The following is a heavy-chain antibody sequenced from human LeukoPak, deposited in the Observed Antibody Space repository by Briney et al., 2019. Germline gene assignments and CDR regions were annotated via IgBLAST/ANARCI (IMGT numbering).Heavy chain of an antibody. D-gene: IGHD5-18*01. CDR1: GGSISSSSYY. CDR2: IYYSGST. J-gene: IGHJ4*02. V-gene: IGHV4-39*01. CDR3: ARQGYSYGNFDY. Sequence: SETLSLTCTVSGGSISSSSYYWGWIRQPPGKGLEWIGSIYYSGSTYYNPSLKSRVTISVDTSKNQFSLKPSSVTAADTAVYYCARQGYSYGNFDYWGQGTLVTVSS.